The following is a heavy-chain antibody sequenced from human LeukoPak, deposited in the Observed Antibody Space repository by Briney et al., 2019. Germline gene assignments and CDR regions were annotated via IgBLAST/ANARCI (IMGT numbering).Heavy chain of an antibody. CDR2: IWNDGSNK. V-gene: IGHV3-33*01. CDR1: EFTFSSHG. J-gene: IGHJ4*02. Sequence: GGSLRLSCAASEFTFSSHGMHWVRQAPGRGLEWITVIWNDGSNKNYVDSVKGRFIISRDNSKNTLYLQMNSLRAEDTAVYYCARGCGGSAACYIIDYWGQGTLVTVSS. D-gene: IGHD2-15*01. CDR3: ARGCGGSAACYIIDY.